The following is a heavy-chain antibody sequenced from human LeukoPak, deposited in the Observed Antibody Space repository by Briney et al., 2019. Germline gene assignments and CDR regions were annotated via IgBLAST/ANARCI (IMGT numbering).Heavy chain of an antibody. Sequence: SETLSLTCAVYGGSFSGYYWSWIRQPPGKGLEWIGEINHSGSTNYNPSLKSRVTISVDTSKNQFSLKLSSVTAADTAVYYCARREYSSSPFYYYYMDVWGKGTTVTVSS. D-gene: IGHD6-6*01. V-gene: IGHV4-34*01. CDR1: GGSFSGYY. CDR2: INHSGST. J-gene: IGHJ6*03. CDR3: ARREYSSSPFYYYYMDV.